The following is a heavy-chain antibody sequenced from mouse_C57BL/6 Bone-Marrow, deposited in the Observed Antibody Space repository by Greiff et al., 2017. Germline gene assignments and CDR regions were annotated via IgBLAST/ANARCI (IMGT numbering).Heavy chain of an antibody. CDR2: INPSSGYT. D-gene: IGHD1-1*01. CDR3: AGSGLYYYGSTCLDY. J-gene: IGHJ2*01. V-gene: IGHV1-7*01. Sequence: QVQLQQSGAELAKPGASVKLSCKASGYTFTSYWMHWVKQRPGQGLEWIGYINPSSGYTKYNQKVKDKATLTADKSTSTAYMQLSSLTYEDSACYDCAGSGLYYYGSTCLDYWGQGTTLTVSS. CDR1: GYTFTSYW.